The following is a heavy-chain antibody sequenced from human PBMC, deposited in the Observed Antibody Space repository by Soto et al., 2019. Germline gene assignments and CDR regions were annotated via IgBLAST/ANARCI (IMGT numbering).Heavy chain of an antibody. D-gene: IGHD3-10*01. V-gene: IGHV3-66*01. CDR2: IYSGGST. J-gene: IGHJ4*02. Sequence: PGGSLRLSCAASGFTVSSNYMSWVRQAPGKGLEWVSVIYSGGSTYYADSVKGRFTISRDNSKNTLYLQMNSLRAEDTAVYYCARGLRYYYGSGSSEYYFDYWGQGTLVTVS. CDR1: GFTVSSNY. CDR3: ARGLRYYYGSGSSEYYFDY.